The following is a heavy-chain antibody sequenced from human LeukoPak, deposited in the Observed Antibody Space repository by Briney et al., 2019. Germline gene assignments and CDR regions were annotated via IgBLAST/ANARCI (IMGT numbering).Heavy chain of an antibody. CDR1: GYTFTSYY. Sequence: ASVKVSCKASGYTFTSYYMHWVRQAPGQGLEWMRIINPSGGSTNYAQKFQGRVTITADESTSTAYLEVNSLTSADTAMYYCARDYDSSGPQKNFFDFWGQGTLVTVSS. CDR2: INPSGGST. CDR3: ARDYDSSGPQKNFFDF. D-gene: IGHD3-22*01. V-gene: IGHV1-46*01. J-gene: IGHJ4*02.